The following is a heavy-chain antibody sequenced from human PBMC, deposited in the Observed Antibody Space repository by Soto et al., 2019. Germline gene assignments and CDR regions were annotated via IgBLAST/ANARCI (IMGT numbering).Heavy chain of an antibody. J-gene: IGHJ4*02. D-gene: IGHD6-19*01. CDR3: ASMIAVAGASFDY. V-gene: IGHV4-39*01. CDR2: IYYSGTT. CDR1: GGSISSSSYY. Sequence: SETLSLTCTVSGGSISSSSYYWGWIRQPPGKGLEWIGSIYYSGTTYYKPSLKSRVTISVDTSKNQLSLKLSSVTAAETSVYYCASMIAVAGASFDYWGQGTLVTVSS.